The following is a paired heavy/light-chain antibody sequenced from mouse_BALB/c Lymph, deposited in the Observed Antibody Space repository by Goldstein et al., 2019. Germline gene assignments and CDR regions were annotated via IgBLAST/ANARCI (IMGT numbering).Light chain of an antibody. CDR2: AAT. Sequence: DIQMTQSPASLSVSVGETVTITCRASENIYSNLAWYQQKQGKSPQLLVYAATNLADGVPSRFSGSGSGTQYSLKINSLQSEDFGSYYCQHFWGTPWTFGGGTKLEIK. V-gene: IGKV12-46*01. CDR1: ENIYSN. J-gene: IGKJ1*01. CDR3: QHFWGTPWT.
Heavy chain of an antibody. CDR1: GYSITSDYA. Sequence: DVQLQESGPGLVKPSQSLSLTCTVTGYSITSDYAWNWIRQFPGNKLEWMGYISYSGSTTYNPSLKSRISITRDTSKNQFFLQLNSVTTEDTATYYCARSTLLRLRYYFDYWGQGTTLTVSS. CDR2: ISYSGST. V-gene: IGHV3-2*02. J-gene: IGHJ2*01. D-gene: IGHD1-2*01. CDR3: ARSTLLRLRYYFDY.